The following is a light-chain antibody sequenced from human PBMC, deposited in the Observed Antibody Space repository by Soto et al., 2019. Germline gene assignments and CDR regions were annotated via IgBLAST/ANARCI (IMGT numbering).Light chain of an antibody. CDR3: SSHAGGNHWGV. CDR2: EVS. CDR1: SSDVGGYNY. V-gene: IGLV2-8*01. Sequence: QSALTQPASVSGSPGQSITISCTGTSSDVGGYNYVSWYQQHPGKAPKLMIYEVSNRPSGVPDRFSGSKSGNTASLTVSGLQADDEADYFCSSHAGGNHWGVFGGGTKLTVL. J-gene: IGLJ3*02.